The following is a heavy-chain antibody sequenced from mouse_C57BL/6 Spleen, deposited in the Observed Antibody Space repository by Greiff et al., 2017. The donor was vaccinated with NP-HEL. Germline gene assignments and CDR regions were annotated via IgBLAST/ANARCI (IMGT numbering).Heavy chain of an antibody. J-gene: IGHJ2*01. CDR1: GFTFSSYA. CDR2: ISDGGSYT. Sequence: EVQLVESGGGLVKPGGSLKLSCAASGFTFSSYAMSWVRQTPEKRLEWVATISDGGSYTYYPDNVKGRFTISRDNAKNNLYLQMSHLKSEDTAMYYCARDQGGYDYFDYWGQGTTLTVSS. D-gene: IGHD2-2*01. V-gene: IGHV5-4*01. CDR3: ARDQGGYDYFDY.